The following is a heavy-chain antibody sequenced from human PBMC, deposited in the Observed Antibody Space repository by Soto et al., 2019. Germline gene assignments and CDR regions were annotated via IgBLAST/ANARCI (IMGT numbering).Heavy chain of an antibody. Sequence: LSLTCAVSGGSTSSGGYSWSWIRQPPGKGLEWIGYIYHSGSTYYNPSLKSRVTISVDRSKNQFSLKLSSVTAADTAVYYCASGQQLVRNYWGQGTLVTVSS. CDR3: ASGQQLVRNY. V-gene: IGHV4-30-2*01. CDR1: GGSTSSGGYS. D-gene: IGHD6-13*01. CDR2: IYHSGST. J-gene: IGHJ4*02.